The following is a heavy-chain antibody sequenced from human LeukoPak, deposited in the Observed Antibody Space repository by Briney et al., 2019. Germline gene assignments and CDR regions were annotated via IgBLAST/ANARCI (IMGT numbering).Heavy chain of an antibody. D-gene: IGHD2-15*01. CDR1: GFTLSGSA. CDR2: IRSRANSYVT. Sequence: KAGGSLTLSCAASGFTLSGSAKHWLRQTSGNGLEWLGRIRSRANSYVTVYAAAVEGRFTISRDESIKTAYVQMNGLKTEDTAVYYCTRHSDQYCSGANCYVYNFYCLDVWGRGTTATVSS. V-gene: IGHV3-73*01. J-gene: IGHJ6*02. CDR3: TRHSDQYCSGANCYVYNFYCLDV.